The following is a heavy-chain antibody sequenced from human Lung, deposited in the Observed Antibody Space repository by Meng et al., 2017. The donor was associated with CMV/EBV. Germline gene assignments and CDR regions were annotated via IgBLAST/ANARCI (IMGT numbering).Heavy chain of an antibody. Sequence: LEQSVSELTPHGASVHVSCRPSGYALTSYANNCVRQAPGHGPDWMGWIDPNTGNPTYDQGFTGRFVFSLDTSVSTAYLQINSLRADDTAVYYCARDSPLDGYSLLDYWGQGTLVTVSS. J-gene: IGHJ4*02. CDR2: IDPNTGNP. CDR1: GYALTSYA. V-gene: IGHV7-4-1*02. CDR3: ARDSPLDGYSLLDY. D-gene: IGHD5-18*01.